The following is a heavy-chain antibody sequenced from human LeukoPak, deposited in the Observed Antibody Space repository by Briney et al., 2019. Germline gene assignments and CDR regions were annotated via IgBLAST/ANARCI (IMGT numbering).Heavy chain of an antibody. Sequence: SETLSLTCAVYGGSFSGYYWSWIRQPPGKGLEWIGEINHSGSTNYNPSLKSRVTISVDTSKNQFSLKLSSVTAADTAVYYCASRRLQLLRYFDWLNGYFDYWGQGTLVTVSS. D-gene: IGHD3-9*01. CDR3: ASRRLQLLRYFDWLNGYFDY. CDR1: GGSFSGYY. J-gene: IGHJ4*02. CDR2: INHSGST. V-gene: IGHV4-34*01.